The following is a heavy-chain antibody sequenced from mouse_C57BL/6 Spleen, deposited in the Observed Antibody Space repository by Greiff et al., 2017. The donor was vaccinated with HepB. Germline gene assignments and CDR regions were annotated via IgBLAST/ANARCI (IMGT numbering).Heavy chain of an antibody. J-gene: IGHJ3*01. CDR1: GYAFSSSW. CDR2: IYPGDGDT. D-gene: IGHD1-1*01. V-gene: IGHV1-82*01. CDR3: ASGDYFSWFAY. Sequence: QQSGPELVKPGASVKISCKASGYAFSSSWMNWVKQRPGKGLEWIGRIYPGDGDTNYNGKFKGKATLTADKSSSTAYMQLSSLTSEDSAVYFCASGDYFSWFAYWGQGTLVTVSA.